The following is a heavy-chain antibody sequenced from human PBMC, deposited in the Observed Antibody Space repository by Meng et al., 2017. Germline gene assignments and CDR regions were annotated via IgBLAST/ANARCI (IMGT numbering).Heavy chain of an antibody. V-gene: IGHV3-21*01. D-gene: IGHD2-8*01. Sequence: GESLKISCAASGFTFSSYSMNWVRQAPGKGLEWVSSISSSSSYIYYADSVKGRFTISRDNAKNSLYLQMNSLRAEDTAVYYCARDMDCTNGVCYEGDYYYYGMDVWGQGTTVTVSS. CDR1: GFTFSSYS. CDR3: ARDMDCTNGVCYEGDYYYYGMDV. CDR2: ISSSSSYI. J-gene: IGHJ6*02.